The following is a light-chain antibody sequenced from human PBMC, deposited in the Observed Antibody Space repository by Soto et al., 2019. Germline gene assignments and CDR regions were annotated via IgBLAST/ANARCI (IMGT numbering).Light chain of an antibody. Sequence: ALTQPASVSGSPGQSITISCTGTNSDVGGLNYVSWYQHHPGNAPKLIIYEVNYRPSGVSDRFSGSKSDNTASLTISGLQTDDEADYYCSSFTISSTWVFGGGTK. V-gene: IGLV2-14*01. CDR2: EVN. CDR3: SSFTISSTWV. J-gene: IGLJ3*02. CDR1: NSDVGGLNY.